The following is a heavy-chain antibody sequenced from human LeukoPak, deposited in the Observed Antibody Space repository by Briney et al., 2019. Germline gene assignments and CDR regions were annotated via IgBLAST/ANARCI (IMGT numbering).Heavy chain of an antibody. J-gene: IGHJ4*02. D-gene: IGHD6-13*01. CDR1: GFTFRSYA. Sequence: GGSLRLSCAASGFTFRSYAMSWVRQAPGKGLEWVSTISGSGVSTYYADSVKGRFTISRDNSKNTLYVHMDSLRPEDTAVYYCATGGRSWSGDYWGQGTLVTVSP. V-gene: IGHV3-23*01. CDR3: ATGGRSWSGDY. CDR2: ISGSGVST.